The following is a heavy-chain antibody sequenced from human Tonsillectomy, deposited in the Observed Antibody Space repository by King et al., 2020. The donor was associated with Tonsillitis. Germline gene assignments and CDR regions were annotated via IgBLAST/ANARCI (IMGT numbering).Heavy chain of an antibody. CDR1: GFSLSTSVVG. D-gene: IGHD6-19*01. Sequence: TLKESGPTLVKPTQTLTLTCTFSGFSLSTSVVGVGWIRQPPGKAREWLALLYWDDDNRYSPSLRSRLTLSQDTSKNQVVLTMTNMDPMDTATYYCAHSSGWLFDYWGQGTLVTVSS. V-gene: IGHV2-5*02. CDR2: LYWDDDN. CDR3: AHSSGWLFDY. J-gene: IGHJ4*02.